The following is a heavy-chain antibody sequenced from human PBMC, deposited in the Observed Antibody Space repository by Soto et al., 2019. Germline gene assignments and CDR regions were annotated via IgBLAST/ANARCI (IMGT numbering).Heavy chain of an antibody. Sequence: ASVKVSCKASGYTFTSYAMHWVRQAPGQRLEWMGWINAGNGNTKYSQKFQGRVTITRDTSASTAYTELSSLRSEDTAVYYCARDLYYDSSAPTFDLWGQGTMVTVSS. CDR3: ARDLYYDSSAPTFDL. CDR2: INAGNGNT. D-gene: IGHD3-22*01. V-gene: IGHV1-3*01. J-gene: IGHJ3*01. CDR1: GYTFTSYA.